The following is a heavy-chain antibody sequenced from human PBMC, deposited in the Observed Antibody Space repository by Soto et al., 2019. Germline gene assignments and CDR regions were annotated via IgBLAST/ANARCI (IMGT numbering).Heavy chain of an antibody. D-gene: IGHD6-13*01. CDR2: IKSKTDGGTT. CDR1: GFTFSNAW. CDR3: TTIPFVSIAAAGMELYYYGMDV. V-gene: IGHV3-15*01. J-gene: IGHJ6*02. Sequence: GGSLSISCAASGFTFSNAWMSWVRQAPGKGLEWVGRIKSKTDGGTTDYATPVKGRFTISRDDSKNTLYLQMNSLKTEDTAVYYCTTIPFVSIAAAGMELYYYGMDVWGQGTTVTVSS.